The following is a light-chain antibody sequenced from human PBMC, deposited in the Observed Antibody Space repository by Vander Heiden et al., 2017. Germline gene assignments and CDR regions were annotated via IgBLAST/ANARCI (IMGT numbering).Light chain of an antibody. V-gene: IGKV1-39*01. Sequence: DIQMTQSTSSLSASVGDRVTITCRASQSISSYLNWYQQKPGKVPKLLIYAASSLQSGVPSRFSGSGSGTDFTLTISSLQPEDFATYYCQQSYSTPETFGQGTKVEIK. J-gene: IGKJ1*01. CDR3: QQSYSTPET. CDR1: QSISSY. CDR2: AAS.